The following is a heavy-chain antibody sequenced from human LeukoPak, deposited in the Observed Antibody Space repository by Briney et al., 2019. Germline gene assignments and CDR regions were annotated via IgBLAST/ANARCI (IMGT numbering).Heavy chain of an antibody. V-gene: IGHV4-34*01. CDR3: ARGREQWLVKLTYAFDT. J-gene: IGHJ3*02. CDR2: INHSGST. CDR1: GGSFSGYY. Sequence: SETLSLTCAVYGGSFSGYYWSWIRQPPGKGLEWIGEINHSGSTNYNPSLKSRVTISVDTSKNQFSLKLSSVTAADTAAYYCARGREQWLVKLTYAFDTWGQGTMVTVSS. D-gene: IGHD6-19*01.